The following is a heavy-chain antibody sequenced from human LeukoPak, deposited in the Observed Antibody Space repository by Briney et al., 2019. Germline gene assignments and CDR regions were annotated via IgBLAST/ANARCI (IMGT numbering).Heavy chain of an antibody. CDR2: IYYSGST. Sequence: PSETLSLTCTVSGGSISSGVYYWRWMRQPPGKGLEWFGYIYYSGSTYYNPSLKSRVTISVDTSKNQFSLKLSSVTAADTAVYYCARDRSYCGGDCQVNGIDPWGQGTLGTVS. J-gene: IGHJ5*02. CDR1: GGSISSGVYY. D-gene: IGHD2-21*02. V-gene: IGHV4-30-4*01. CDR3: ARDRSYCGGDCQVNGIDP.